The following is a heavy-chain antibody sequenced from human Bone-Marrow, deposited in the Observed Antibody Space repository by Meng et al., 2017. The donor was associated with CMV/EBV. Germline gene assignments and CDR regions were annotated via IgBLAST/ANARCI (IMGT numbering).Heavy chain of an antibody. CDR2: IKLDGTYK. Sequence: GESLKISCRASGFPFSTYGMHWVRQAPGKGLEWVALIKLDGTYKYYADSAKGRFTISRDNSKNTLYLQMNSLRGEDTTVYYCAKDQRDGISYLDYWGQGMLVTVYS. J-gene: IGHJ4*02. CDR1: GFPFSTYG. CDR3: AKDQRDGISYLDY. D-gene: IGHD1-14*01. V-gene: IGHV3-30*02.